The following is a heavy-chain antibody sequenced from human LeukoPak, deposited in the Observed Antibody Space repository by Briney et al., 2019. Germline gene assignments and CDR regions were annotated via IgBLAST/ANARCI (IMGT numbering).Heavy chain of an antibody. D-gene: IGHD3-10*01. J-gene: IGHJ4*02. CDR1: GFIFDNYN. CDR2: ISRSGSTI. V-gene: IGHV3-48*04. CDR3: TSDTFGKYDS. Sequence: GGSLRLSCAASGFIFDNYNMNWVRQAQGKGLEWVSYISRSGSTIHYADSVKGRFTISRDNAKNSLYLQMNSLRVEDTALYYCTSDTFGKYDSWGQGTLATVSS.